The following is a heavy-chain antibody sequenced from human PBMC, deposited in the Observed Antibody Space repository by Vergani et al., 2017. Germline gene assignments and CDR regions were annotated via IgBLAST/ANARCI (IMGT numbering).Heavy chain of an antibody. J-gene: IGHJ6*02. D-gene: IGHD2-2*01. Sequence: EVQLVESGGGLVQPGRSLRLSCAASGFTFDDYAMHWVRQAPGKGLEWVSGISWNSGSIGYADSVKGRFTISRDNAKTSLYLKMNSLRAQDTALYYCAKELGYCSSTSCYGGGYYYYGMDVWGQGTTVTVSS. V-gene: IGHV3-9*01. CDR1: GFTFDDYA. CDR3: AKELGYCSSTSCYGGGYYYYGMDV. CDR2: ISWNSGSI.